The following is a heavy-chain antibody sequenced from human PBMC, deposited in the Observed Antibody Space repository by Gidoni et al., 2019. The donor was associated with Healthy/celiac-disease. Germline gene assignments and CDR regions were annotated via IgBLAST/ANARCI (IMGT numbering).Heavy chain of an antibody. CDR2: ISGSGGST. Sequence: EVQLLEAGGGLVQPGGSLRLAGAGSGFAFSSDAVGWVRQAPGKGLEWVSAISGSGGSTYYAASVQGRFTISRDNSKNTLYLQMNSLRAEDTAVYYCAKDASPQYSSGWYWYFDYWGQGTLVTVSS. CDR3: AKDASPQYSSGWYWYFDY. J-gene: IGHJ4*02. D-gene: IGHD6-19*01. CDR1: GFAFSSDA. V-gene: IGHV3-23*01.